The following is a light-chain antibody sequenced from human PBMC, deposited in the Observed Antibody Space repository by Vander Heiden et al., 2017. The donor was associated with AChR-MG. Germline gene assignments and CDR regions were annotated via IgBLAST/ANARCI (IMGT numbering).Light chain of an antibody. CDR3: QQNDSTGFLV. Sequence: DIQMTQSPSSLSASVGDRVCITCRASQSIGSYLNWYQQKPGTAPTLLIYAASSLQSGVPSKFSGSGYGTDFTLTISSLQPEDVARYYCQQNDSTGFLVFGGGTKVEIK. CDR1: QSIGSY. V-gene: IGKV1-39*01. J-gene: IGKJ4*01. CDR2: AAS.